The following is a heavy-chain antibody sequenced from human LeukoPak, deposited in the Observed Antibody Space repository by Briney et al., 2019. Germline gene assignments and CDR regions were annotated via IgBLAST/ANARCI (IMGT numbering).Heavy chain of an antibody. CDR1: GFTFDDYA. D-gene: IGHD1-1*01. J-gene: IGHJ4*02. Sequence: GGSLRLSCAASGFTFDDYAMHWVRQAPGKGLEWVSGISWNSGSIGYADSVKGRFTISRDNAKNSLYLQMNSLRAEDTALYYCATAVTPNANWNGEAFDYWGQGTLVTASS. V-gene: IGHV3-9*01. CDR3: ATAVTPNANWNGEAFDY. CDR2: ISWNSGSI.